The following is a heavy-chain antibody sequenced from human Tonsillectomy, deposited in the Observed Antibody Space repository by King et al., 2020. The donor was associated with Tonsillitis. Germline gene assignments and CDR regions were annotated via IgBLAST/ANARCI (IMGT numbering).Heavy chain of an antibody. V-gene: IGHV1-18*01. D-gene: IGHD3-10*01. CDR1: GYTFTNYG. Sequence: QLVQSGTEVKKPGASVKVSCKASGYTFTNYGISWVRQAPGQGLEWMGSIIPYNGNTNYAQNLQGRVTMTTDTSTSTAYMELRSLRSDDTAVYYCARDDNPMVEGAKFDYWGQGTLVTVSS. CDR2: IIPYNGNT. CDR3: ARDDNPMVEGAKFDY. J-gene: IGHJ4*02.